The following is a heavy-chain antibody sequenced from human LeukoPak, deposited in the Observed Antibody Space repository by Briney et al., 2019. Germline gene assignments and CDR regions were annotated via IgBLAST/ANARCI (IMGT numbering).Heavy chain of an antibody. CDR1: GDSVSSNSAA. V-gene: IGHV6-1*01. CDR3: ARSVAAAGRWFDP. Sequence: SQTLSLTCAISGDSVSSNSAAWNWIRQSPSRGLEWLGRTYYRSKWYNDYAVSVKSRITINPDTSKNQFSLKLSSVTAADTAVYYCARSVAAAGRWFDPWGQGTLVTVSS. J-gene: IGHJ5*02. CDR2: TYYRSKWYN. D-gene: IGHD6-13*01.